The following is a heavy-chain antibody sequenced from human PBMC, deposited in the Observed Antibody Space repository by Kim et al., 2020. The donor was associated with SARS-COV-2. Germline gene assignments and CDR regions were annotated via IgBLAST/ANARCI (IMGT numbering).Heavy chain of an antibody. D-gene: IGHD1-7*01. Sequence: YADSVKGRFTISRDNSKNSLYLQMNSLRTEDTALYYCALYNWNYDAFDIWGRGTMVTVSS. V-gene: IGHV3-43*01. CDR3: ALYNWNYDAFDI. J-gene: IGHJ3*02.